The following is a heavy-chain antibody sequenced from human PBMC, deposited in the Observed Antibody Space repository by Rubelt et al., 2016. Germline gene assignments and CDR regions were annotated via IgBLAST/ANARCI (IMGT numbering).Heavy chain of an antibody. CDR3: ARGGRGYCGH. V-gene: IGHV4-34*01. Sequence: QVQLQQWGAGLLKPSETLSLTCAVYGGSFSGYYWSWIRQPPGKGLEWIGEINHSGSTNYNPALQSRVTISVDTVKNQFSLKLSSGTAADTAVYYCARGGRGYCGHWGQGTLVTVSS. J-gene: IGHJ4*02. CDR2: INHSGST. CDR1: GGSFSGYY. D-gene: IGHD2-21*01.